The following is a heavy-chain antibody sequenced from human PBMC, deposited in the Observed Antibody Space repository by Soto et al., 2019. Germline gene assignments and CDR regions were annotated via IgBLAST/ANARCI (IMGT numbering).Heavy chain of an antibody. CDR3: ARGPTSSWYRWFDP. CDR2: ISYSSSTI. D-gene: IGHD6-13*01. Sequence: EVQLVESGGGLVKPGGSLRLSCAASGFTFSSYSMNWVRQAPGKGLEWVSSISYSSSTIYYADSVKGRFTISRDNAKNSLYLQMNSLRDEDTAVYYCARGPTSSWYRWFDPWGQGTLVTVSS. V-gene: IGHV3-21*01. J-gene: IGHJ5*02. CDR1: GFTFSSYS.